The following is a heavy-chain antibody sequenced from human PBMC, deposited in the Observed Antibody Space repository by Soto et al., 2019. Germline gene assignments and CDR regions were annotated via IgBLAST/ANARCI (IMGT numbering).Heavy chain of an antibody. D-gene: IGHD2-15*01. CDR3: AREGWPLLQSGMDV. Sequence: EVQLVESGGGLIQRGGSLRLSCAASGFTFGHYSMNWVRQAPGKGPEWVSYISSDNRTINYADSVKGRFIITRDNAKKSLYLQMHSLRDEGAAVYYCAREGWPLLQSGMDVWGQGTTVTVSS. J-gene: IGHJ6*02. V-gene: IGHV3-48*02. CDR1: GFTFGHYS. CDR2: ISSDNRTI.